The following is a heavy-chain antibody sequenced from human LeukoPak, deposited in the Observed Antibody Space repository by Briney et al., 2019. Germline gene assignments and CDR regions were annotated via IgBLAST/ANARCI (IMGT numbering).Heavy chain of an antibody. J-gene: IGHJ6*02. CDR2: ISYDGSNK. CDR1: GFTFSSYG. CDR3: AKDRDYGMDV. V-gene: IGHV3-30*18. Sequence: QPGRSLRLSCAASGFTFSSYGMHWVRQAPGKGLEWVAVISYDGSNKYYADSVKGRFTISRDNSKNTLYLQMNSLRAEDTAVYYCAKDRDYGMDVWGQGTTVTVSS.